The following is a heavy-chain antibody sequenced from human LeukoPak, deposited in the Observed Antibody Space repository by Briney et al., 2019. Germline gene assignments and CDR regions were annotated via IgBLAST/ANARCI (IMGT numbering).Heavy chain of an antibody. D-gene: IGHD2-2*01. CDR2: ISAYNGNT. CDR1: GYTFTSYG. J-gene: IGHJ4*02. CDR3: ARDQVYCSSTSRYFDY. Sequence: ASVKVSCKASGYTFTSYGISWVRQAPGQGLEWMGWISAYNGNTNYAQKLQGRVTMTTDTSTSTAYMELRSLRSDDTAVYYCARDQVYCSSTSRYFDYWGQGTLVTVPS. V-gene: IGHV1-18*01.